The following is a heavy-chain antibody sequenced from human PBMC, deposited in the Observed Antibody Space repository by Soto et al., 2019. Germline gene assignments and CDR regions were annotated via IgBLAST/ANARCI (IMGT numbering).Heavy chain of an antibody. D-gene: IGHD6-13*01. Sequence: ASVKVSCKASGGTFSGYAISWVRQAPGQGLEWMGGIIPIFGTANYAQKFQGRVTITADESTSTAYMELSSLRSEVTAVYYCARDVIAAAGTAGWGQGTLVTVSS. CDR3: ARDVIAAAGTAG. CDR1: GGTFSGYA. J-gene: IGHJ4*02. CDR2: IIPIFGTA. V-gene: IGHV1-69*13.